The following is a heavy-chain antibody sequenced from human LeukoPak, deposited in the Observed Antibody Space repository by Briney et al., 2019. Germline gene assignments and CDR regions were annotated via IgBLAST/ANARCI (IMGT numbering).Heavy chain of an antibody. D-gene: IGHD3-22*01. Sequence: SVKVSCKTSGGTFSTSAISWVRRAPGQGLEWMGGIIPIFGTGNYAQKFQSSVTITADEFTSTAYMELSSLTAEDTAVYYCARGLGDSSGYYFSDNWGQGTLVTVSS. CDR3: ARGLGDSSGYYFSDN. CDR1: GGTFSTSA. V-gene: IGHV1-69*13. CDR2: IIPIFGTG. J-gene: IGHJ4*02.